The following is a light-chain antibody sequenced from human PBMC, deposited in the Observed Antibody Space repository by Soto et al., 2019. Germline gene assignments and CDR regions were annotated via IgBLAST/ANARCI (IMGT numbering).Light chain of an antibody. CDR1: SSDVGGYNH. CDR3: SAYTTRTTLII. J-gene: IGLJ2*01. CDR2: AVS. Sequence: QSALTQPASVSGSPGQSITISCTGSSSDVGGYNHVSWYQQHPGKAPKLLIYAVSNRPSGVSNRFSGSKSGNTDSLTNSGLQAEDEADYYCSAYTTRTTLIIFGGGTKLTV. V-gene: IGLV2-14*01.